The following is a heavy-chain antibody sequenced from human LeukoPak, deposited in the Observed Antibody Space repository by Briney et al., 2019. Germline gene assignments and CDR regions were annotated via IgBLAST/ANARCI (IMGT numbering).Heavy chain of an antibody. D-gene: IGHD3-9*01. CDR2: ISYDGSNK. Sequence: GGSLRLSCAASGFTFSSYGTHWVSQAPGKGLEWVAVISYDGSNKYYADSVKGRFTITRDNSTNTLYLQMNSLRAEDTAVYYCAKTYYDILTGSDFDYWGQGTLVTVSS. CDR1: GFTFSSYG. V-gene: IGHV3-30*18. CDR3: AKTYYDILTGSDFDY. J-gene: IGHJ4*02.